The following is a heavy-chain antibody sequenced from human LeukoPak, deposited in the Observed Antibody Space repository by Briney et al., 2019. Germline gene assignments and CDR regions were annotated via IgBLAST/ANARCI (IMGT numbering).Heavy chain of an antibody. CDR3: ARDLEDYDILTGYYY. CDR1: GYSFTSYG. CDR2: ISAYNGNT. Sequence: SCXASGYSFTSYGFSWVRQAPGQGLEWMGWISAYNGNTNYAQKLQGRVTMTTDTSTSTAYMELRSLRSDDTAVYYCARDLEDYDILTGYYYWGQGTLVTVSS. V-gene: IGHV1-18*04. J-gene: IGHJ4*02. D-gene: IGHD3-9*01.